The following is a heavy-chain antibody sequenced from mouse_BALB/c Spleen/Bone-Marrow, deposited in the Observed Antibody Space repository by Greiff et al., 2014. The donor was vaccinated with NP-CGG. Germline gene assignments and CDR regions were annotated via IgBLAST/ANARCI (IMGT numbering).Heavy chain of an antibody. Sequence: DVQLVESGGDLVKPGGSPKLSCAASGFSFSGYGLSLVRQTPDKRLDWVATIGVGGTYTYYPDSVKGRFTISRDNAKNTLYLRMSSLKSEDTAMYYCARPFTTVVATVFAYWGQGTLVTVSA. CDR2: IGVGGTYT. CDR1: GFSFSGYG. CDR3: ARPFTTVVATVFAY. V-gene: IGHV5-6*01. J-gene: IGHJ3*01. D-gene: IGHD1-1*01.